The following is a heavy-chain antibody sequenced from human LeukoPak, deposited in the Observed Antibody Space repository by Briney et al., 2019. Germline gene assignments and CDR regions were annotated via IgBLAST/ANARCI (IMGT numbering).Heavy chain of an antibody. Sequence: ASVKVSCKASGYTFTSYYMHWVRQAPGQGLEWMGIINPSGGSTSYAQKFQGRVTMTRDTSTSTVYMELSSLRSGDTAVYYCARGARGPWYVPAAMGYSDPWGQGTLVTVSS. J-gene: IGHJ5*02. CDR1: GYTFTSYY. CDR2: INPSGGST. D-gene: IGHD2-2*01. CDR3: ARGARGPWYVPAAMGYSDP. V-gene: IGHV1-46*01.